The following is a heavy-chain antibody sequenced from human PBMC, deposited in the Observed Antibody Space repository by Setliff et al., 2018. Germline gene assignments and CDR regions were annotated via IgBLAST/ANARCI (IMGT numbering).Heavy chain of an antibody. CDR1: GGTFSSYA. V-gene: IGHV1-69*05. J-gene: IGHJ4*02. D-gene: IGHD1-26*01. CDR3: ARALGATITHFDY. Sequence: SVKVSCKASGGTFSSYAISWVRQAPGQGLEWMGGIIPIFGTANYAQKFQGRVTMTRDTSISTAYMELSRLRSDDTAVYYCARALGATITHFDYWGQGTLVTVSS. CDR2: IIPIFGTA.